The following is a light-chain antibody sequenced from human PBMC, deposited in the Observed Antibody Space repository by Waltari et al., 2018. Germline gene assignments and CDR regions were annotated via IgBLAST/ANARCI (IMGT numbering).Light chain of an antibody. CDR2: DVS. V-gene: IGLV2-14*03. Sequence: QSALTQPASVSGSPGQSITISCTGTSSDVGGFDHVSWYQHHPGKAPKVIIYDVSKRPSGASNRFSGSKSGNTASRIIAGLQADDEADYYCVSYTAISTWVFGGGTKLTVL. J-gene: IGLJ3*02. CDR3: VSYTAISTWV. CDR1: SSDVGGFDH.